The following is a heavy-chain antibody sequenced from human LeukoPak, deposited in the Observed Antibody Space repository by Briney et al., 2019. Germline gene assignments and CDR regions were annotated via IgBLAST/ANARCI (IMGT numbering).Heavy chain of an antibody. CDR1: GGSFSGYY. CDR3: ARGYGALWFGESGYWFDP. V-gene: IGHV4-34*01. CDR2: INHSGST. Sequence: SETLSLTCAVYGGSFSGYYWSWIRQPPGKGLEWIGEINHSGSTNYNPSLKSRVTISVDTSKNQFSLKLSSVTAADTAVYYCARGYGALWFGESGYWFDPWGQGTLVTVSS. J-gene: IGHJ5*02. D-gene: IGHD3-10*01.